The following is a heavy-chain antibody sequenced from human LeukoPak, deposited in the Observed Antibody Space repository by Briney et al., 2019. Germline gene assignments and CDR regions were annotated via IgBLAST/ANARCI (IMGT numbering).Heavy chain of an antibody. Sequence: ASVKVSCKASGYTFTGYYMHWVRQAPGQGLEWMGMVDPSGGSTTYAQKFQGRVTMTRDMSTTTVYMELSSLRSEDTAVFFCAKDRGIAARYDSWGQGTLITVSS. CDR2: VDPSGGST. D-gene: IGHD6-6*01. CDR3: AKDRGIAARYDS. V-gene: IGHV1-46*01. J-gene: IGHJ4*02. CDR1: GYTFTGYY.